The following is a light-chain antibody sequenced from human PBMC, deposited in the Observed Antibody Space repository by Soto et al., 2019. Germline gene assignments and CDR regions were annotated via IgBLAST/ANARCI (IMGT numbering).Light chain of an antibody. CDR3: QQYAGSPIT. Sequence: EIVLTQSPGTLSLSPGERATLSCRASQSVSSSLAWYQQKPGLAPTLLISDASNRASGVPDRFTGGGSGTDFTLTIRRLEPEDLALYYCQQYAGSPITFGQGTRLEIK. J-gene: IGKJ5*01. V-gene: IGKV3-20*01. CDR1: QSVSSS. CDR2: DAS.